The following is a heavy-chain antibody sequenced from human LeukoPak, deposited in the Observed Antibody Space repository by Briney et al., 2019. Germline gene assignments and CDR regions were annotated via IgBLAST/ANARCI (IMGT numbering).Heavy chain of an antibody. CDR2: IYYSGST. CDR3: ARADYGDYVTNY. Sequence: KPSETLSLTCTVSGGSISSYYWSWIRQPPGKGLEWIGYIYYSGSTNHNPSLKSRVTISVDTSKNQFSLKLSSVTAADTAVYYCARADYGDYVTNYWGQGTLVTVSS. D-gene: IGHD4-17*01. V-gene: IGHV4-59*01. J-gene: IGHJ4*02. CDR1: GGSISSYY.